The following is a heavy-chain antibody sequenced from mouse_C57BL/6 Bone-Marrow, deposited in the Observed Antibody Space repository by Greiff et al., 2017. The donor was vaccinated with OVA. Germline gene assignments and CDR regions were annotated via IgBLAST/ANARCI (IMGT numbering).Heavy chain of an antibody. CDR1: GYTFTSYW. V-gene: IGHV1-50*01. J-gene: IGHJ2*01. Sequence: QVQLQQPGAELVKPGASVKLSCKASGYTFTSYWMQWVKQRPGQGLEWIGEIDPSDSYTNYNQKFKGKATLTVDTSSSTAYMQLSSLTSEDSAVYYCARGDWGNPFFDYWGQGTTLTVSS. CDR3: ARGDWGNPFFDY. D-gene: IGHD2-1*01. CDR2: IDPSDSYT.